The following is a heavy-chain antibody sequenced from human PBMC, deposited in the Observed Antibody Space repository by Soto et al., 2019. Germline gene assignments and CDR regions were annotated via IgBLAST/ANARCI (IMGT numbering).Heavy chain of an antibody. V-gene: IGHV2-5*02. Sequence: QITLKESGPTLVKPTQTLTLTCTFSGSSLSTRGVAVGWILQPPVKALEFLGFIFWDDDERYSPSLKNRLTSTKDTSKNQVVLTMTNMDPVDTATYYGAHRRRGTGHTAFGDYWGQGILVTVSS. D-gene: IGHD3-3*02. J-gene: IGHJ4*02. CDR1: GSSLSTRGVA. CDR2: IFWDDDE. CDR3: AHRRRGTGHTAFGDY.